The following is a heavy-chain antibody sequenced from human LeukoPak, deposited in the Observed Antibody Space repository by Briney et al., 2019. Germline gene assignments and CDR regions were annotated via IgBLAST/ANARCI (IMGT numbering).Heavy chain of an antibody. CDR1: GYTLTELS. Sequence: GASVKASCKVSGYTLTELSMHWVRQAPGKGLEWMGGFDPEDGETIYAQKFQGRVTMTEDTSTDTAYMELSSLRSEDTAVYYCATSTYCSSTSCRTPAFDIWGQGTMVTVSS. V-gene: IGHV1-24*01. J-gene: IGHJ3*02. CDR3: ATSTYCSSTSCRTPAFDI. D-gene: IGHD2-2*01. CDR2: FDPEDGET.